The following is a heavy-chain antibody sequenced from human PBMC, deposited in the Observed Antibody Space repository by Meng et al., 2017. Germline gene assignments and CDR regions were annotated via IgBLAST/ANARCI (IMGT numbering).Heavy chain of an antibody. Sequence: EVRVVESGGGLVQAGGSLSFSWGGSGFAFSSYWMHWVRQAPGKGLVWVSRINSDGSNTTYADSAKGRFTISRDNAKNTLYLQINSLRAEDTAVYYYGRGWKYGQDNWGQGTLVTVSS. CDR3: GRGWKYGQDN. V-gene: IGHV3-74*03. D-gene: IGHD1-1*01. J-gene: IGHJ4*02. CDR1: GFAFSSYW. CDR2: INSDGSNT.